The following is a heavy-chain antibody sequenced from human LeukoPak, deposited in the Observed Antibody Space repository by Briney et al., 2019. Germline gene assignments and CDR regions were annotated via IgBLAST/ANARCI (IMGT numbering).Heavy chain of an antibody. CDR3: ARLPDGGSSSSDY. Sequence: GGSLRLSCAASGFTFSSYSMNWVRQAPGKGLEWVSSISSSSYIYYADSVKGRFTISRDNAKNSLYLQMNSLRAEDTAVYYCARLPDGGSSSSDYWGQGTLVTVSS. J-gene: IGHJ4*02. CDR1: GFTFSSYS. D-gene: IGHD6-6*01. CDR2: ISSSSYI. V-gene: IGHV3-21*01.